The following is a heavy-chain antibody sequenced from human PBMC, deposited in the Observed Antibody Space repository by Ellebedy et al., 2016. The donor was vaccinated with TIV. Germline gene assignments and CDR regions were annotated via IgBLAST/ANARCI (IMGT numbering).Heavy chain of an antibody. V-gene: IGHV4-59*08. D-gene: IGHD5-18*01. CDR1: GGSISSYY. CDR3: ARHGESGYSYGYDYYGIDV. J-gene: IGHJ6*02. CDR2: IYYSGST. Sequence: MPSETLSLTCTVSGGSISSYYWSWIRQPPGKGLEWIGYIYYSGSTNYNPSLKSRVTISVDTSKNQFSLKLRSVTAADTAIYYCARHGESGYSYGYDYYGIDVWGQGTTVTVSS.